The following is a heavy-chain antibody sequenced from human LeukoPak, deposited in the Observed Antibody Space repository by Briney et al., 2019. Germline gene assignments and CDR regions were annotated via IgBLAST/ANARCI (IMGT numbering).Heavy chain of an antibody. D-gene: IGHD6-19*01. CDR2: IYYSGST. CDR1: GGSISSSTYY. V-gene: IGHV4-39*01. CDR3: ARHASVDGNWPRPLDY. Sequence: SETLSLTCTASGGSISSSTYYWGWIRQPPGKGLEWIGNIYYSGSTYYKPSLKTRVTISVDTSKNQFSLKLTSVTAADTAVYYCARHASVDGNWPRPLDYWGQGSLVTVSS. J-gene: IGHJ4*02.